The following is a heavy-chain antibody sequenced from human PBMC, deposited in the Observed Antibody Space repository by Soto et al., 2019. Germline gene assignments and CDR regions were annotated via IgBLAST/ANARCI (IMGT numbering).Heavy chain of an antibody. CDR2: NYYSGST. Sequence: PSETLSLTCTVSGGAISIYYWSWIRQPPGKGLEWIGYNYYSGSTNYNPSLKSRVTISVDTSKNQFSLKLRSVTAADTAVYYCARSTYASNFAYWGHGTLVTVSS. V-gene: IGHV4-59*01. J-gene: IGHJ4*01. CDR1: GGAISIYY. CDR3: ARSTYASNFAY. D-gene: IGHD3-16*01.